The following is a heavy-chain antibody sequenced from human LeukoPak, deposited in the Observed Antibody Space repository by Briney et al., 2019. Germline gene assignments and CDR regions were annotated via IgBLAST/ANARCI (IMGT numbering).Heavy chain of an antibody. D-gene: IGHD6-6*01. CDR1: GFTFSRYS. CDR3: ARAGGWGYSSSSGYYFDY. V-gene: IGHV3-21*01. CDR2: ISSSSSYI. Sequence: GGSLRLSCAASGFTFSRYSMNWVRQAPGKGLEWVSSISSSSSYIYYADSVKGRFTISRDNAKNSLYLQMNSLRAEDTAVYYCARAGGWGYSSSSGYYFDYWGQGTLVTVSS. J-gene: IGHJ4*02.